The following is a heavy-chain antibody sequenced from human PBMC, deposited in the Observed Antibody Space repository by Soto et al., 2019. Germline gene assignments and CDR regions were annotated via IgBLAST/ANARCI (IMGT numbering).Heavy chain of an antibody. CDR1: GGSISSGGYS. V-gene: IGHV4-30-2*01. CDR2: IYHSGST. J-gene: IGHJ5*02. CDR3: ARDRSMIVRNGWFDP. D-gene: IGHD3-22*01. Sequence: PSETLSLTCAVSGGSISSGGYSWSWIRQPPGKGLEWIGYIYHSGSTYYNPSLKSRVTISVDRSKNQFSLKLSSVTAADTAVYYCARDRSMIVRNGWFDPWGQGTLVTVSS.